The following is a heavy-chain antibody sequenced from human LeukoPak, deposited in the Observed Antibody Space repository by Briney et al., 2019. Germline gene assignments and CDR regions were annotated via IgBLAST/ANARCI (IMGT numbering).Heavy chain of an antibody. CDR2: IYTSGST. J-gene: IGHJ3*02. CDR1: GGSISSGSYH. CDR3: AVGYDAFDI. Sequence: PSETLSLTCTVSGGSISSGSYHWSWIRQPAGKGLEWIGRIYTSGSTNYNPSLKSRVTISVDTSKNQFSLKLRSLTAADTAVYYCAVGYDAFDIWGQGTMVTVSS. V-gene: IGHV4-61*02. D-gene: IGHD2-15*01.